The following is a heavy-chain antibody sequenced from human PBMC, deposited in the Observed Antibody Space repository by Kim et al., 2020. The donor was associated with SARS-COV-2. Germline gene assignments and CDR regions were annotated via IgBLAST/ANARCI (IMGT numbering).Heavy chain of an antibody. D-gene: IGHD2-21*02. Sequence: SVKVSCKASGGTFSSYAISWVRQAPGQGLEWMGGIIPIFGTANYAQKFQGRVTITADESTSTAYMELSSLRSEDTAVYYCARRRGDNPYYYYGMDVWGQGTTVTVSS. CDR2: IIPIFGTA. J-gene: IGHJ6*02. CDR1: GGTFSSYA. CDR3: ARRRGDNPYYYYGMDV. V-gene: IGHV1-69*13.